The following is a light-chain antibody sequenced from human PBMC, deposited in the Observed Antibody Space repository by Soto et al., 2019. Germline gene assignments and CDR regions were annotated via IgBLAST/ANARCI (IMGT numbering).Light chain of an antibody. CDR1: QTVSSSY. V-gene: IGKV3-20*01. CDR2: AAS. J-gene: IGKJ1*01. Sequence: EIVLTQSPGTLSLSPGERATPSCRASQTVSSSYLAWYQQKPGQAPRLLIYAASTRATGIPDRFSGSGSGTDFTLSISRLEPEDFAVYYCQLYGTSPKPFGQGTKVDIK. CDR3: QLYGTSPKP.